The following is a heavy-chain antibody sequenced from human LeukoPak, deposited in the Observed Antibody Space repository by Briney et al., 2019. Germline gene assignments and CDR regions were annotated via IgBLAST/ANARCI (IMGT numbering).Heavy chain of an antibody. D-gene: IGHD4-17*01. CDR2: IKQDGSEK. Sequence: GGSLRLSCAASGFTFSSYWMSWVRQAPGKGLEWVANIKQDGSEKYYVDSVKGRFTISRDDAKNSLYLQMNSLRAEDTAVYYCARVLYGDYPEFDPWGQGTLVTVSS. CDR3: ARVLYGDYPEFDP. V-gene: IGHV3-7*01. CDR1: GFTFSSYW. J-gene: IGHJ5*02.